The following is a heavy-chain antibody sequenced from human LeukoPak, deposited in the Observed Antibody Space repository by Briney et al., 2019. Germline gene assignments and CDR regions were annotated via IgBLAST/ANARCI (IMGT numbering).Heavy chain of an antibody. D-gene: IGHD6-13*01. CDR2: ISYDGSNK. V-gene: IGHV3-30*18. J-gene: IGHJ4*02. CDR3: AKDVAAAGIGFDY. Sequence: PGGSLRLSCAASGFTFSSYVMHWVRQAPGKGLEWVAVISYDGSNKYYADSVKGRFTISRDNSKNTLYLQMNSLRAEDTAVYYCAKDVAAAGIGFDYWGQGTLVSVSS. CDR1: GFTFSSYV.